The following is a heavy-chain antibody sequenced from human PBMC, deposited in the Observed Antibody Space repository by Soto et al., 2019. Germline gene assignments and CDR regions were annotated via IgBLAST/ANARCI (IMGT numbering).Heavy chain of an antibody. Sequence: SETLSLTCTVSGGSISSSSYYWGWIRQPPGKGLEWIGSIYYSGSTYYNPSLKSRVTISVDTSKNQFSLKLSSVTAADTAVYYCAELGWYRWYNWFDPWGQGTLVTVSS. CDR1: GGSISSSSYY. CDR2: IYYSGST. D-gene: IGHD6-19*01. V-gene: IGHV4-39*01. J-gene: IGHJ5*02. CDR3: AELGWYRWYNWFDP.